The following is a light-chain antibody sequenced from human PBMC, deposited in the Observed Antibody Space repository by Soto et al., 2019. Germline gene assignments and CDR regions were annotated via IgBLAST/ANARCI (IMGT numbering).Light chain of an antibody. CDR1: SSDIGGYIY. CDR2: EVS. V-gene: IGLV2-14*01. J-gene: IGLJ2*01. Sequence: QSALTQPASVSASPGQSITISCTGTSSDIGGYIYVSWYQHHPGKAPRLMIYEVSSRPSGVSNRFSGSKSGNTASLTISGLQAEDEAQDYCSSYSSANTVIFGGGTQLTV. CDR3: SSYSSANTVI.